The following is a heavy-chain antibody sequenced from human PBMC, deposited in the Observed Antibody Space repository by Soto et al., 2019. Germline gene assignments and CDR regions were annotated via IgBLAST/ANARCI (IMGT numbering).Heavy chain of an antibody. CDR2: FDPEDGET. CDR1: GYTLTELS. Sequence: GASVKVSCKVSGYTLTELSMHWVRQAPGKGLEWMGGFDPEDGETIYAQKFQGRVTMTEDTSTDTAYMELSSLRSEDTAVYYCARSGSSSSFRRDAFDIWGQGTMVTVSS. D-gene: IGHD6-13*01. J-gene: IGHJ3*02. V-gene: IGHV1-24*01. CDR3: ARSGSSSSFRRDAFDI.